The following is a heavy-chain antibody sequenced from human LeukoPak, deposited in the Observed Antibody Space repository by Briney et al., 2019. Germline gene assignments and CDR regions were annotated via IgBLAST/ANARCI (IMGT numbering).Heavy chain of an antibody. Sequence: PGGSLRLSCAASGFTFSNYGMHWVRQAPGKGLEWVAVISYDEFNKYYADSVKGRFTISRDNSKNTLYLQMNSLRAEDTAVYYCARARYYYDSSGYYPQGGYFDYWGQGTLVTVSS. V-gene: IGHV3-30*03. CDR2: ISYDEFNK. D-gene: IGHD3-22*01. J-gene: IGHJ4*02. CDR3: ARARYYYDSSGYYPQGGYFDY. CDR1: GFTFSNYG.